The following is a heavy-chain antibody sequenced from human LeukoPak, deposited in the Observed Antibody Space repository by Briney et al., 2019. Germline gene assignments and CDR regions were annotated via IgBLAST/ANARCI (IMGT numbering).Heavy chain of an antibody. CDR2: IYYSGST. J-gene: IGHJ5*02. CDR1: GGSVSSGSYY. D-gene: IGHD2/OR15-2a*01. CDR3: ARDNTLSVWFDP. V-gene: IGHV4-30-4*01. Sequence: PSESLSLTCTVSGGSVSSGSYYWSWIRQPPGKGLEWIGYIYYSGSTHYNPSLKSRVTISVDTSKNQFSLKLSSVTAADTAVYYCARDNTLSVWFDPWGQGTLVTVSS.